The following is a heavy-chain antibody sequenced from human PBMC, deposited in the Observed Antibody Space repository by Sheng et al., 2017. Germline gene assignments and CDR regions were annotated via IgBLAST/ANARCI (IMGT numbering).Heavy chain of an antibody. D-gene: IGHD6-6*01. J-gene: IGHJ3*02. V-gene: IGHV4-59*01. CDR1: GGSISSYY. CDR2: IYYSGST. CDR3: ARALLSSSSSKNAFDI. Sequence: QVQLQESGPGLVKPSETLSLTCTVSGGSISSYYWSWIRQPPGKGLEWIGYIYYSGSTNYNPSLKSRVTISVDTSKNQFSLKLSSVTAADTAVYYCARALLSSSSSKNAFDIWGQGTMVTVSS.